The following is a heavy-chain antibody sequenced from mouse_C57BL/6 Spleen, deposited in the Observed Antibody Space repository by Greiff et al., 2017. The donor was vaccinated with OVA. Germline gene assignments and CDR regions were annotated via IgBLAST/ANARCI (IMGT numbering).Heavy chain of an antibody. CDR3: AREDYGMDY. J-gene: IGHJ4*01. V-gene: IGHV1-54*01. CDR2: INPGSGGT. CDR1: GYAFTNYL. Sequence: QVQLQQSGAELVRPGTSVKVSCKASGYAFTNYLIEWVKQRPGQGLEWIGVINPGSGGTNYNEKFKGKGTLTADKSSSTAYMQLSSLTSEDSAVYFCAREDYGMDYWGQGTSVTVSS.